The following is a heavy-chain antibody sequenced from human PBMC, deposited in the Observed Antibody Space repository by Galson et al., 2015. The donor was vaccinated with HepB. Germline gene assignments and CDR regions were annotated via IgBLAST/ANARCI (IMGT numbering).Heavy chain of an antibody. CDR2: IIPMFGSP. CDR1: GVSFREYG. Sequence: SVKVSCKASGVSFREYGISWVRQAPGRGLEWMGGIIPMFGSPNTAQKFLGRVAISADESTTTGYMELRDLRSDDTAIYFCAAFGKVHWDYVFDHWGQGTLVIVSS. V-gene: IGHV1-69*13. D-gene: IGHD1-7*01. J-gene: IGHJ4*02. CDR3: AAFGKVHWDYVFDH.